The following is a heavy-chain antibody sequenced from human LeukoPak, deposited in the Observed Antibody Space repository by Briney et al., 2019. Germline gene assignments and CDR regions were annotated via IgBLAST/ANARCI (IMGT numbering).Heavy chain of an antibody. J-gene: IGHJ4*02. CDR1: GYTFTGYY. D-gene: IGHD6-13*01. CDR2: ISYDGSDK. V-gene: IGHV3-30*18. Sequence: SCKASGYTFTGYYMHWVRQAPGKGLEWVAVISYDGSDKYYADSVKGRFTISRDNSKNTLYLQMNSLRAEDTAVYYCAKDPRRYSRTGGYFDYWGQGTLVTVSS. CDR3: AKDPRRYSRTGGYFDY.